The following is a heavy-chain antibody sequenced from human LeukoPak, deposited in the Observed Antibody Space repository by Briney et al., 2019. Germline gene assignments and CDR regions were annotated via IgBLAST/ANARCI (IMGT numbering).Heavy chain of an antibody. Sequence: SETLSLTCAVSDDSFSSHYWTWIRQPPGKGLEWIGYISYIGSTNYNPFLKSRVTISIDTSRNQFSLRLSSVTAADTAVYYCARDLVTVTKGFDIWGQGTMVSVSS. CDR2: ISYIGST. CDR3: ARDLVTVTKGFDI. V-gene: IGHV4-59*11. J-gene: IGHJ3*02. CDR1: DDSFSSHY. D-gene: IGHD4-17*01.